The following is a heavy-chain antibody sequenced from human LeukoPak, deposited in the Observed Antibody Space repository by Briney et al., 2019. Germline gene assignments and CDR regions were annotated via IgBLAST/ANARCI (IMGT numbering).Heavy chain of an antibody. CDR2: IYSGGSI. Sequence: GGSLRLSCAASGFTVSSSHMSWVRQAPGKGLEWVSVIYSGGSIYYADSVKGRFTISRDNSKNTLYLQMDSLRAEDTAVYYCARALYYFDYWGQGTLVTVSS. CDR1: GFTVSSSH. CDR3: ARALYYFDY. V-gene: IGHV3-53*01. J-gene: IGHJ4*02.